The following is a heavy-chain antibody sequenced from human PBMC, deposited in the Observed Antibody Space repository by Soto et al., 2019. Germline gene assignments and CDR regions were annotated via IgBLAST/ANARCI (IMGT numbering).Heavy chain of an antibody. CDR1: GGSISSGDYY. V-gene: IGHV4-30-4*01. Sequence: QVQLQESGPGLVKPSQTLSLTCTVSGGSISSGDYYWSWIRQPPGKGLEWIGYIYYSGSTYYNPSLQRRGNQTGDPAKKPFPLKLKPVDAGDTGVYFFARHRKDRGHWGQGTLVTVSS. CDR2: IYYSGST. CDR3: ARHRKDRGH. J-gene: IGHJ4*02.